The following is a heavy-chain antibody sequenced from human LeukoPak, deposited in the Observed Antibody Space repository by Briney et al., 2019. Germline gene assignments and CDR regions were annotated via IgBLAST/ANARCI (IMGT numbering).Heavy chain of an antibody. D-gene: IGHD2-15*01. CDR2: ISAYNGNT. V-gene: IGHV1-18*01. Sequence: ASVKVSCKASGYTFTSYGISWVRQASGQGLEWMGWISAYNGNTNYAQKLQGGVTMTTDTSTSTAYMELRSLRSDDTAVYYCAREGYCSGGSCYLTYFDYWGQGTLATVSS. CDR3: AREGYCSGGSCYLTYFDY. CDR1: GYTFTSYG. J-gene: IGHJ4*02.